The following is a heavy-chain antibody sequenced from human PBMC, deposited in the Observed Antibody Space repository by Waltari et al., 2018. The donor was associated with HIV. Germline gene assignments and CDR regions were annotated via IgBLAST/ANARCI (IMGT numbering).Heavy chain of an antibody. Sequence: QLQLQESGPGVVRPSDTLSLTCAVSGGSISSDNYYWAWIRQPPGKGLEWIGNIYYSGGTYYSPSLKSRLIISADTSKNQFSMNLRSVTGADTAVYYCASFFDYGDSSSGGAAFDMWGQGTVVDVSS. J-gene: IGHJ3*02. CDR3: ASFFDYGDSSSGGAAFDM. CDR1: GGSISSDNYY. CDR2: IYYSGGT. V-gene: IGHV4-39*01. D-gene: IGHD4-17*01.